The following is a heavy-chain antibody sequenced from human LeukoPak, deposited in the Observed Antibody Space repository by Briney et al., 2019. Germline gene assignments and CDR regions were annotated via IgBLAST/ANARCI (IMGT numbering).Heavy chain of an antibody. D-gene: IGHD3-22*01. CDR1: GFTFNNYW. J-gene: IGHJ3*02. CDR2: IKQDGSEK. V-gene: IGHV3-7*01. CDR3: ARPRWDYYDSSGYPSGAFDI. Sequence: GGSLRLSCAASGFTFNNYWMTWVRQAPGMGLEWVANIKQDGSEKYYVDSVKGRFTISRDIAKNSLYLQMNSLRAEDTAVYYCARPRWDYYDSSGYPSGAFDIWGQGTMVTVSS.